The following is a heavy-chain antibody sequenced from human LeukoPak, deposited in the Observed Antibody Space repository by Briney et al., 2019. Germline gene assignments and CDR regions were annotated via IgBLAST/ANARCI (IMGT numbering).Heavy chain of an antibody. J-gene: IGHJ4*02. V-gene: IGHV1-2*02. CDR1: GYTFTGYY. CDR2: INPNSGGT. D-gene: IGHD3-10*01. CDR3: ARESSGSSFDY. Sequence: VASVKVSCKASGYTFTGYYMHWVRQAPGQGLEWMGWINPNSGGTNYAQKFQGRVTMTRDTSISTAYMELSRLRSDDTAVYYCARESSGSSFDYWGQRTLVTVSP.